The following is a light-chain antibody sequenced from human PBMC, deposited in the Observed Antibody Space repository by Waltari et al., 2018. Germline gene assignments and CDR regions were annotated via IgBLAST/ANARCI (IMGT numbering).Light chain of an antibody. Sequence: QSVLTQPPSVSGAPGQRVSISCTGSGSNLGAGYDVHWYQQHPGKAPKLLIYGTSTRPPGGPDRFLGSQSGTSASLAITALQAEDEAEYYCQSYDTSLSVVFGGGTKLTVL. CDR2: GTS. J-gene: IGLJ2*01. CDR1: GSNLGAGYD. CDR3: QSYDTSLSVV. V-gene: IGLV1-40*01.